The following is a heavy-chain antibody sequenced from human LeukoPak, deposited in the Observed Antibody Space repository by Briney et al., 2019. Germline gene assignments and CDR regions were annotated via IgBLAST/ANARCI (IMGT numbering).Heavy chain of an antibody. CDR1: GYTFTGYY. Sequence: ASVKVSCKASGYTFTGYYMHWVRQAPGQGLEWMGWINPNSGGTNYAQKFQGRVTMTRDTSISTAYMELSRLRSDDTAVYYCARVPLYCGGDCYHFDYWGQGTLVTVSS. J-gene: IGHJ4*02. CDR3: ARVPLYCGGDCYHFDY. V-gene: IGHV1-2*02. CDR2: INPNSGGT. D-gene: IGHD2-21*02.